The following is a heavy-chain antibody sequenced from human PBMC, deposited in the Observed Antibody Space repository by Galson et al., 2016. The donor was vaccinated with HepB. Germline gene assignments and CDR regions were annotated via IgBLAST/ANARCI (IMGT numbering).Heavy chain of an antibody. CDR2: ISGSGGTT. J-gene: IGHJ1*01. Sequence: SLRLSCAASGFTFSSYAMNWVRQPPWKGLEWVSSISGSGGTTYYADSLKGSFTISRDNSKSKLYVQMNSLSAEDTAVYYCAKGAYSLPENLPHWGQGTLVTVSS. V-gene: IGHV3-23*01. CDR3: AKGAYSLPENLPH. CDR1: GFTFSSYA. D-gene: IGHD2-15*01.